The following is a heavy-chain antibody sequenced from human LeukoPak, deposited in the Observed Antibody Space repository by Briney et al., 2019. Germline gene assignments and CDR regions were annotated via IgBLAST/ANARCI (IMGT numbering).Heavy chain of an antibody. CDR2: IYYSGST. CDR3: ARNRWYYDSSGYPSDGFDY. Sequence: SETLSLTSTVSGGSISSDYRCWVRQPPGKGLEWIGYIYYSGSTNYNTSLKSRVTISVDTSKIQFSLKQSSVTAADTAVYYCARNRWYYDSSGYPSDGFDYWGKGTLVTVSS. J-gene: IGHJ4*01. V-gene: IGHV4-59*01. CDR1: GGSISSDY. D-gene: IGHD3-22*01.